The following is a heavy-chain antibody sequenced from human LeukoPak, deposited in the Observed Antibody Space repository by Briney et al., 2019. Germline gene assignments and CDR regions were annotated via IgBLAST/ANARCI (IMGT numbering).Heavy chain of an antibody. Sequence: GGSLRLSCAASGFTFSSDYMSWVRQTPGKGLQWVAKINPDGSGIAYGDSVKGRFSISRDNAKNSLYLQMNSLRADDTAIYYCARDPAYGALAYWRQGILVTVSS. CDR1: GFTFSSDY. V-gene: IGHV3-7*01. CDR2: INPDGSGI. J-gene: IGHJ4*02. D-gene: IGHD4-17*01. CDR3: ARDPAYGALAY.